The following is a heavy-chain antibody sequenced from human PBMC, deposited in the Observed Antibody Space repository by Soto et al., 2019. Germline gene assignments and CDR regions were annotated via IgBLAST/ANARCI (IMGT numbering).Heavy chain of an antibody. V-gene: IGHV4-59*01. CDR3: ARATVTTTRFDY. CDR1: GGSISSYY. J-gene: IGHJ4*02. Sequence: QVQLQESGPGLVKPSETLSLTCTVSGGSISSYYWSWIRQPPGKGLEWIGYIYYSGSTNYNPSLKSRVTLSVDTSKNQFSLKLSSVTAADTAVYYCARATVTTTRFDYWGQGTLVTVSS. D-gene: IGHD4-4*01. CDR2: IYYSGST.